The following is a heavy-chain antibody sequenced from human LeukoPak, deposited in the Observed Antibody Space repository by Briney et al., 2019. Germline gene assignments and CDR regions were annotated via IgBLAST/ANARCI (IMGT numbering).Heavy chain of an antibody. V-gene: IGHV3-48*03. CDR3: VRWGY. D-gene: IGHD3-16*01. CDR2: ISSSGSTI. J-gene: IGHJ4*02. Sequence: PGGSLRLSCAASGFTVRTNYMNWVRQAPGKGLEWVSYISSSGSTIKYADSVKGRFTISRDNGKNSLHLQMNSLRAEDTAVYYCVRWGYWGQGTLVTVSS. CDR1: GFTVRTNY.